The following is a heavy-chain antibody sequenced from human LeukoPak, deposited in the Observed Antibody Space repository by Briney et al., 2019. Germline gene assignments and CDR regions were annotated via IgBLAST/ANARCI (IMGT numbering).Heavy chain of an antibody. CDR2: ISGSGGST. Sequence: PGGSLRLSCAASGFTFSSYGMSWVRQAPGKGLEWVSAISGSGGSTYYADSVKGRFTISRDNSKNTLYLQMNSLRVEDTAVYYCARDFLDSNYGGTCPFDYWGQGTLVTVSS. CDR3: ARDFLDSNYGGTCPFDY. CDR1: GFTFSSYG. J-gene: IGHJ4*02. D-gene: IGHD4-23*01. V-gene: IGHV3-23*01.